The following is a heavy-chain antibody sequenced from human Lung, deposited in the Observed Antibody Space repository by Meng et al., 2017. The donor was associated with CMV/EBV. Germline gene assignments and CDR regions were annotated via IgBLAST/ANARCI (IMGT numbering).Heavy chain of an antibody. CDR2: IKSKCDGETA. V-gene: IGHV3-15*01. D-gene: IGHD3-3*01. CDR3: ATETPYYSLGSGTGWWLY. CDR1: GFTFSYAW. J-gene: IGHJ4*02. Sequence: GEXXRISCAASGFTFSYAWLSWVRQAPGKGLEWVGRIKSKCDGETADYAAPVKGRFTISRDDSRDTLFLQMNSLKPEDTAVYYCATETPYYSLGSGTGWWLYWXQGTLVTVSS.